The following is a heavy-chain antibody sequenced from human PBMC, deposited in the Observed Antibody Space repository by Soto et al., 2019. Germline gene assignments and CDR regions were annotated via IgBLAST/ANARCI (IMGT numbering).Heavy chain of an antibody. CDR3: ARANSIYFDY. Sequence: KASETLSLTCAVSGGSISSGGYSWSWIRQPPGKGLEWIGYIYHSGSTYYNPSLKSRVTISVDRSKNQFSLKLSSVTAADTAVYYCARANSIYFDYWGQGTLVTVSS. CDR1: GGSISSGGYS. J-gene: IGHJ4*02. D-gene: IGHD4-4*01. CDR2: IYHSGST. V-gene: IGHV4-30-2*01.